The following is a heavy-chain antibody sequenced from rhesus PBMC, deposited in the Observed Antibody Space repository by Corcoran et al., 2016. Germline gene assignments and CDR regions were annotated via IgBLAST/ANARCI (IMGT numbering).Heavy chain of an antibody. J-gene: IGHJ4*01. Sequence: QVQLQESGPGLVKPSETLSLICAVSGDSISDNYWSWIRQPPGMGLEWIGYIGGSTGTTYYNPSLKSRVTISRDTSKNQFSLKLSSVTAADTAVYYCARSGVTATVYWGQGVLVTVSS. CDR2: IGGSTGTT. CDR1: GDSISDNY. D-gene: IGHD3-22*01. CDR3: ARSGVTATVY. V-gene: IGHV4-165*02.